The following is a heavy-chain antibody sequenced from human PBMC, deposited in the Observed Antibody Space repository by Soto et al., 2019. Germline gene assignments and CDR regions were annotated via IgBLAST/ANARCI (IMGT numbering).Heavy chain of an antibody. CDR2: IHYTGSI. Sequence: QVQLQQSGPGLVEPSQTLSLTCAVSGGSISSEYFHWTWIRQSPGKGLEWIVYIHYTGSIMYNPSFKSRLTMAVDTTKIQFSLQLTSVTAADTAVYFCAREDDGGDRDYYGLDVWGQGTTVTVSS. D-gene: IGHD2-21*02. CDR3: AREDDGGDRDYYGLDV. CDR1: GGSISSEYFH. J-gene: IGHJ6*02. V-gene: IGHV4-30-4*08.